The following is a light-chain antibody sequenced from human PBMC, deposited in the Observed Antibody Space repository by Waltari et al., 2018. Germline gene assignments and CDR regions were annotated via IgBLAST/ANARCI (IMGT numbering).Light chain of an antibody. CDR3: QQVNNYPFT. CDR2: AAS. J-gene: IGKJ3*01. V-gene: IGKV1-9*01. Sequence: DIQLTQSPSFPSASVGARVTITCRASQDISSSLAWYQQKPGRAPKLLIYAASTLQSGVPSRLSGSGSGTEFTLTISSLQPEDFVTYYCQQVNNYPFTFGPGTILDVK. CDR1: QDISSS.